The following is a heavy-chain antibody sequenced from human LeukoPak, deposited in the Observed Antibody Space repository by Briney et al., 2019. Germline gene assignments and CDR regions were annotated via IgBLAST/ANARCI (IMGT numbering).Heavy chain of an antibody. CDR3: ARVGYYAFDI. J-gene: IGHJ3*02. D-gene: IGHD6-13*01. Sequence: GGSLRLSCAASGFTFRNYWMTWVRQAPGKGLEWVANINQDGSAKYYVDSVKGRFTISRDNAKNSLYLQMNSLRAEDTAVYYCARVGYYAFDIWGQGTMVTASS. CDR2: INQDGSAK. CDR1: GFTFRNYW. V-gene: IGHV3-7*01.